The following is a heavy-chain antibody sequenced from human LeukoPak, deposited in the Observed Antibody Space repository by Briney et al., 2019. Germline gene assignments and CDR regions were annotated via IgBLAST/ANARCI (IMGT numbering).Heavy chain of an antibody. CDR1: GSSISSYY. J-gene: IGHJ4*02. D-gene: IGHD1-1*01. Sequence: SETLSLICTVSGSSISSYYWTWIRQPPGRGLEWIGSIYHSGSTYYIPSLRSRLTISVDTSKNQFSLKLSSVTAADTAVYFCSGELAGTTVHYWGQGALVTVSS. V-gene: IGHV4-38-2*02. CDR3: SGELAGTTVHY. CDR2: IYHSGST.